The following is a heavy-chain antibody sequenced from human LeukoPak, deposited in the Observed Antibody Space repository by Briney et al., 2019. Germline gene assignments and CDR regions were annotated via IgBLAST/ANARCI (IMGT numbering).Heavy chain of an antibody. J-gene: IGHJ4*02. CDR1: GFTFSSYW. CDR3: ARAPYYYDSSGYYRAYYFDY. CDR2: INSDGSST. V-gene: IGHV3-74*01. Sequence: GGSLRLSCEASGFTFSSYWMHWVRQAPGKGLVWVSRINSDGSSTYYADSVKGRFTISRDNSKNTLYLQMNSLRAEDTAVYYCARAPYYYDSSGYYRAYYFDYWGQGTLVTVSS. D-gene: IGHD3-22*01.